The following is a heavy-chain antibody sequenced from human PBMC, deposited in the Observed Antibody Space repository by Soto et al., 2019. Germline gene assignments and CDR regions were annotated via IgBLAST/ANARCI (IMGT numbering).Heavy chain of an antibody. CDR3: AKDAVSYNGIYDPFDI. V-gene: IGHV3-23*01. J-gene: IGHJ3*02. Sequence: EVQLLESGGGLVQPGGSLRLSCVASGFTLSNYAMSWVRQAPGKGLEWGSVIDGDGSAKFADSVKGRLTVSRDNSKNTLYLQMDSLRAEDTAIYYCAKDAVSYNGIYDPFDIWGRGTMVTVSS. D-gene: IGHD1-1*01. CDR2: IDGDGSA. CDR1: GFTLSNYA.